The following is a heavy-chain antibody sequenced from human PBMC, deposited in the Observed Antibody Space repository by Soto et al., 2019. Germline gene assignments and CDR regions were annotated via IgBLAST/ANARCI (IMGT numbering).Heavy chain of an antibody. D-gene: IGHD3-16*01. J-gene: IGHJ4*02. CDR2: IIPFFGTA. CDR1: GGTFSTFG. V-gene: IGHV1-69*01. Sequence: QVQLVQSGAEVKKTGSSVKVSCKTSGGTFSTFGISWVRQAPGQGLEWMGGIIPFFGTAEYSQKFEDRITITAYESTNQVYIDLRGLTSENTALYYCARTAPMDAGDKYYYDFWGQGALGTGS. CDR3: ARTAPMDAGDKYYYDF.